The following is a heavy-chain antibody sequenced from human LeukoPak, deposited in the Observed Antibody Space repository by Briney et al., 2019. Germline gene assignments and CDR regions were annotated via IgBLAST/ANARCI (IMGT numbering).Heavy chain of an antibody. CDR3: ARDGLGYCSSTSCPTPFDY. CDR2: IWYDGSNK. J-gene: IGHJ4*02. V-gene: IGHV3-33*01. Sequence: GGSLRLSCAASGFTFSSYGMHWVRQAPGKGLEWVAVIWYDGSNKYYADPVKGRFTISRDNSKNTLYLQMNSLRAEDTAVYYCARDGLGYCSSTSCPTPFDYWGQGTLVTVSS. CDR1: GFTFSSYG. D-gene: IGHD2-2*01.